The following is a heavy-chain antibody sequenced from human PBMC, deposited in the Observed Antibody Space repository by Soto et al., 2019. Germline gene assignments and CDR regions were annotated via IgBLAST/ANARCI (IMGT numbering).Heavy chain of an antibody. Sequence: QVQLVQSGAEVKKPGSSVKVSCKASGGTFSSYAISWVRQAPGQGLEWMGGIIPIFGTGNYAQKFQGRVTITADEPTSTAYIELSGLRSEDAAVYYCARGNRRRVVTTRWFDPWGQGTLVTVSS. CDR1: GGTFSSYA. CDR3: ARGNRRRVVTTRWFDP. CDR2: IIPIFGTG. J-gene: IGHJ5*02. V-gene: IGHV1-69*12. D-gene: IGHD2-15*01.